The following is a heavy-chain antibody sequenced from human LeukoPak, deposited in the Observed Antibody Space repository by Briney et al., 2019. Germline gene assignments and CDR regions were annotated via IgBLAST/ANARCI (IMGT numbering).Heavy chain of an antibody. J-gene: IGHJ4*02. D-gene: IGHD2-21*01. Sequence: GGSLRLSCAASGFTFSSYGMHWVRQAPGKGLEWVAVISYDGSNKYYADSVKGRFTISRDNAKNTLYLQMNSLRAEDTAVYYCARLEFPHLDYWGQGTLVTVSS. CDR2: ISYDGSNK. CDR1: GFTFSSYG. CDR3: ARLEFPHLDY. V-gene: IGHV3-30*03.